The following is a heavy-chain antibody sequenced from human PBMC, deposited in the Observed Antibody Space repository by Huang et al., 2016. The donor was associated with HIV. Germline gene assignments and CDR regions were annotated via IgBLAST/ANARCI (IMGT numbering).Heavy chain of an antibody. Sequence: EVQLVQSGAEVKKPGEAVKISCKASGYTFSDYWIGWVRQIPGKGLVWVRIICPDDADTRYSPSFQGQVACSVDTSASTAYLQWSSLTASDTAIYYCARHEDGDYIDYWGQGTLVTVSS. D-gene: IGHD4-17*01. CDR2: ICPDDADT. J-gene: IGHJ4*02. CDR1: GYTFSDYW. V-gene: IGHV5-51*01. CDR3: ARHEDGDYIDY.